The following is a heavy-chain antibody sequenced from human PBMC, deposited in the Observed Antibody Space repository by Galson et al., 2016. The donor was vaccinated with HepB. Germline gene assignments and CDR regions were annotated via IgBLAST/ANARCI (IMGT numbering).Heavy chain of an antibody. Sequence: SLRLSCAASGFSFSHYGMHWVRQAPGKGLEWVAVISYDDGRNKYYADSVKGRFTISRDNSKNTVFLQMNSLRAEDTAVYYCARALAYYRVWSIKPKRPYYYGMDVWGQGTTVTVSS. CDR1: GFSFSHYG. J-gene: IGHJ6*02. CDR2: ISYDDGRNK. D-gene: IGHD3-3*02. V-gene: IGHV3-30*03. CDR3: ARALAYYRVWSIKPKRPYYYGMDV.